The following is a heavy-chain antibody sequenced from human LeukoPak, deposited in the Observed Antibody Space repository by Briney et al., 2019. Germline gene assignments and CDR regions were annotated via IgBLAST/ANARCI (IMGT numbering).Heavy chain of an antibody. Sequence: GGSLRLSCAASGFAFNSYDMHWVRQTTGKGLEWVSTIGTAGDTFYPGSVKGRFTISRENAKNSLYLQMNSLRAGDTAVYHCVRDGGYCSSGSCQDYYYYGMDVWGQGTTVTVSS. CDR2: IGTAGDT. CDR3: VRDGGYCSSGSCQDYYYYGMDV. D-gene: IGHD2-15*01. V-gene: IGHV3-13*01. CDR1: GFAFNSYD. J-gene: IGHJ6*02.